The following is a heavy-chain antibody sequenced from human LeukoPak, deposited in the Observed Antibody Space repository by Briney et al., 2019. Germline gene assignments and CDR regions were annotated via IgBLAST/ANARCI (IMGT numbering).Heavy chain of an antibody. CDR3: AKGGV. Sequence: GGSLRLSCAASGFTFNSYWMHWVRQAPGKGLVWVSRISSDGSSTSYADSVKGRFTISRDNAKNTLYLQMNSLRVEGTAVYYCAKGGVWGQGIAVTVSS. J-gene: IGHJ6*02. V-gene: IGHV3-74*01. CDR2: ISSDGSST. CDR1: GFTFNSYW.